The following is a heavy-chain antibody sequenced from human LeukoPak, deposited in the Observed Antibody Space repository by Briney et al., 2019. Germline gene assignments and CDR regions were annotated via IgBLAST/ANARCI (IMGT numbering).Heavy chain of an antibody. CDR1: GFTFSDYA. V-gene: IGHV3-30*18. Sequence: PGGSLRLSCVGSGFTFSDYAIHWVRQAPGKGLEWVAVSAHDEVGKQFADSVKGRFTLSRDNSRDSVHLQMNRLRGEDAAVYYCAKDRGYGEHEPFESWGQGSLVTVSP. CDR3: AKDRGYGEHEPFES. CDR2: SAHDEVGK. J-gene: IGHJ4*02. D-gene: IGHD4/OR15-4a*01.